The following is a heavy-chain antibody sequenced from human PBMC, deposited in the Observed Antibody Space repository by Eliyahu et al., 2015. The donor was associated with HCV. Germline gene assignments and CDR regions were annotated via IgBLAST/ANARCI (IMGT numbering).Heavy chain of an antibody. CDR1: GFTFSSYG. Sequence: QVQLVESGGGVVQPGRSLRLSCAASGFTFSSYGMHWVRQAPGKGLEWVAVISYDGSNKYYADSVKGRFTISRDNSKNTLYLQMNSLRAEDTAVYYCAKSWTSLWWDPPGGYWGQGTLVTVSS. J-gene: IGHJ4*02. D-gene: IGHD2-21*01. CDR2: ISYDGSNK. V-gene: IGHV3-30*18. CDR3: AKSWTSLWWDPPGGY.